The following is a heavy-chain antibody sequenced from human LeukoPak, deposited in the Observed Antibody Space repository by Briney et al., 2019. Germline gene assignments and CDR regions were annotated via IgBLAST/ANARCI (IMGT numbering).Heavy chain of an antibody. V-gene: IGHV1-69*04. D-gene: IGHD3-9*01. CDR2: IIPILGIA. CDR1: GGTFSSYA. J-gene: IGHJ3*02. CDR3: AREGVQYYDILTASHDAFDI. Sequence: GSSVKVSCKASGGTFSSYAISWVRQAPGQGLEWMGRIIPILGIANYAQKFQGRVTITADKSTSTAYMELSSLRSEDTAVYYCAREGVQYYDILTASHDAFDIWGQGTMVTVSS.